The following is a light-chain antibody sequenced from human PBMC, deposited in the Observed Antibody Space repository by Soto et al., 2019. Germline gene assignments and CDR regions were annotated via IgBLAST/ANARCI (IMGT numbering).Light chain of an antibody. Sequence: EIVLTQSPGTLSLSPGERATLSCRASQSVSSSYLAWYQQKPDQAPTLLIYGASCRATGIPDRFSGSGSGTDFTLTVSRLEPEDFAVYYCQQYGSSPKTFGQGTKLEIQ. CDR3: QQYGSSPKT. CDR2: GAS. J-gene: IGKJ2*01. CDR1: QSVSSSY. V-gene: IGKV3-20*01.